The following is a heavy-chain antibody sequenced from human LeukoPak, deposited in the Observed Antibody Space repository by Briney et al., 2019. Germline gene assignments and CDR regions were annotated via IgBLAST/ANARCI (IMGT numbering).Heavy chain of an antibody. V-gene: IGHV3-21*03. J-gene: IGHJ5*02. CDR3: ARRDCDSIKCRGSNWFDP. D-gene: IGHD3-22*01. Sequence: PGGSLRLSCAASGFTFSSYSMNWVRQAPGKGLEWVSSISSSSSYIYYADSVKGRFTISRDNAKSSLYLQMNSLRAEDTAVYYCARRDCDSIKCRGSNWFDPRGQGTLVTVSS. CDR2: ISSSSSYI. CDR1: GFTFSSYS.